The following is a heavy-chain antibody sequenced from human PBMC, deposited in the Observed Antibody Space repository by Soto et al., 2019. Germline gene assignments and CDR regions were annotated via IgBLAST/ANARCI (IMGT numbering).Heavy chain of an antibody. V-gene: IGHV4-30-4*01. CDR2: IYYSGST. D-gene: IGHD7-27*01. CDR3: ARVDSNRGSHLDY. J-gene: IGHJ4*02. CDR1: GGSISSGDYY. Sequence: SETLSLTCTVSGGSISSGDYYWSWIRQPPGKGLEWIGYIYYSGSTYYNPSLKSQITISIGTSKNQFSLKLSSVTAADTAMYYCARVDSNRGSHLDYWGQGTLVTVSS.